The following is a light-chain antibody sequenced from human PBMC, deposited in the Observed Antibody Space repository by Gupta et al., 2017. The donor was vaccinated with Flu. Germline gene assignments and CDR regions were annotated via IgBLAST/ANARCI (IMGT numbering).Light chain of an antibody. Sequence: QSVVTQPHSLSVAPGHTVPIYCSGSNSNIGSNTINWYQQLPGTAPTLLIYRTDQRPSGVPDRFSGSKSGTSASLAISDLQSDDEADYYCATWDASLNGPVFGGGTNLTV. CDR2: RTD. V-gene: IGLV1-44*01. CDR3: ATWDASLNGPV. CDR1: NSNIGSNT. J-gene: IGLJ3*02.